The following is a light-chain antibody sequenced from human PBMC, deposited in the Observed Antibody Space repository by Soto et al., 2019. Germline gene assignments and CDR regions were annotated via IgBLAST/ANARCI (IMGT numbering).Light chain of an antibody. CDR3: QQYGSST. J-gene: IGKJ2*01. V-gene: IGKV3-20*01. CDR2: GAS. Sequence: EIVLTQSPGTLSLSTGERATLSCRASQSVSSSYLPWYQQKPYQAPRLLIYGASSRDICIPDRFIDGGSGTDFTLTVHRLEPEDCEVYYCQQYGSSTFGLGTKLEIK. CDR1: QSVSSSY.